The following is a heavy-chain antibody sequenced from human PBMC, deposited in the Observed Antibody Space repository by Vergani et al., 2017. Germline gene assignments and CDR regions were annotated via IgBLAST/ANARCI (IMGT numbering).Heavy chain of an antibody. D-gene: IGHD3-22*01. CDR3: ARVRRDDSSGYYYYYGMDV. CDR1: GGSISSGDYY. CDR2: TYYSGST. J-gene: IGHJ6*02. Sequence: QVQLQESGPGLVKPSQTLSLTCTVSGGSISSGDYYWSWIRQPPGKGLEWIGYTYYSGSTYYNPSLKSRVTISVDTSKNQFSLKLSSVTAADTAVNYCARVRRDDSSGYYYYYGMDVWGQGTTVTVSS. V-gene: IGHV4-30-4*01.